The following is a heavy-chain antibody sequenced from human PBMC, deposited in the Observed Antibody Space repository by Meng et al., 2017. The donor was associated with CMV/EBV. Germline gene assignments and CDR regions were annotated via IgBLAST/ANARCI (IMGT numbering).Heavy chain of an antibody. D-gene: IGHD5-18*01. Sequence: SGGTYSSYAISWVRQAPGRGLEWMGGIIPILGKANYTQKCQGRVTITADKSASTAYMELSSLRSEDTAVYYCVREIMGYRYGSYYFDYWGQGTLVTVSS. CDR2: IIPILGKA. J-gene: IGHJ4*02. V-gene: IGHV1-69*10. CDR1: GGTYSSYA. CDR3: VREIMGYRYGSYYFDY.